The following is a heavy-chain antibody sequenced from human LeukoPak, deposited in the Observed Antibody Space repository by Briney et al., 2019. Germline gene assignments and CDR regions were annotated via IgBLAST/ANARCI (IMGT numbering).Heavy chain of an antibody. V-gene: IGHV1-2*02. Sequence: WASVKVSCKASGYTFTDFYMHWVRQAPGQGLEWMGWINPNSGGTNYAQKFQGRVTMTRDTSISTVYMELSRLRSDDTAVYYCARGHGSYYYYMDVWGQGTLVTVSS. CDR1: GYTFTDFY. D-gene: IGHD3-10*01. CDR2: INPNSGGT. CDR3: ARGHGSYYYYMDV. J-gene: IGHJ6*03.